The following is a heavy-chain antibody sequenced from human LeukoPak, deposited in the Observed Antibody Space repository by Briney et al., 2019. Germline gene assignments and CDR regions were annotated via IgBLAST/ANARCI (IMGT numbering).Heavy chain of an antibody. Sequence: PSGTLSLTCGVSGGSISNTNWWSWVRQPPGQGLEWIGQISLTGLTHYNPSLESRVTVSLDKSKNQLSLNLTSVTAADTAVYYCSRENGAFSPFGYWGQGTLVTVLS. CDR3: SRENGAFSPFGY. CDR2: ISLTGLT. CDR1: GGSISNTNW. D-gene: IGHD2-8*01. V-gene: IGHV4-4*02. J-gene: IGHJ4*02.